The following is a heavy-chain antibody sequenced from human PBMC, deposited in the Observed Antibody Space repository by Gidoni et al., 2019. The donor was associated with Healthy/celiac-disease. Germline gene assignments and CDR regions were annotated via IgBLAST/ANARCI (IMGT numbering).Heavy chain of an antibody. J-gene: IGHJ4*02. V-gene: IGHV4-34*01. CDR2: INHSGST. D-gene: IGHD6-19*01. Sequence: QVQLQQWGAGLLKPSETLSLTCAVYGGSFSGYYWSWIRQPPGKGLEWIGEINHSGSTNYNPSLKSRVTISVDTSKNQFSLKLSSVTAADTAVYYCARGKLWNSSGWYGGVGATGVFDYWGQGTLVTVSS. CDR3: ARGKLWNSSGWYGGVGATGVFDY. CDR1: GGSFSGYY.